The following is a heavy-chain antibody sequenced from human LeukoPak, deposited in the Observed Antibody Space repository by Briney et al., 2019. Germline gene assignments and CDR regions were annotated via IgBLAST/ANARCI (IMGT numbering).Heavy chain of an antibody. CDR1: GDSVSSNSAA. V-gene: IGHV6-1*01. CDR2: TYYRSKWYN. CDR3: ARGIVVVPAVPEGMDV. D-gene: IGHD2-2*01. J-gene: IGHJ6*02. Sequence: SQTLSLTCAISGDSVSSNSAAWNWIRQSPSRGLEWLGRTYYRSKWYNDYAVSAKSRITINPDTSKNQFSLQLNSVTPEDTAVYYCARGIVVVPAVPEGMDVWGQGTTVTVSS.